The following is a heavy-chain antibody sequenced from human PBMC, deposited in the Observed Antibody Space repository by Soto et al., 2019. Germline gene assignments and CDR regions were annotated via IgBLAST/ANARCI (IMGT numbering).Heavy chain of an antibody. D-gene: IGHD3-22*01. CDR3: ARPDEGGYSSNHHYYYALDV. J-gene: IGHJ6*02. CDR1: GGTFRSYS. V-gene: IGHV1-69*01. CDR2: IIPIFDIT. Sequence: QVQLVQSGAEVKKPGSSVKVSCKASGGTFRSYSISWVRQAPGQGLEWMGGIIPIFDITNYAQKFQGRVTITADESTSTAYMELSSLGSDDTAVYYCARPDEGGYSSNHHYYYALDVWGQGTTATV.